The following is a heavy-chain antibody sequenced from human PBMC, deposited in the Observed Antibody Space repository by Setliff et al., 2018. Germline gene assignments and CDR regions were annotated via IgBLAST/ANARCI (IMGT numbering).Heavy chain of an antibody. J-gene: IGHJ6*02. CDR3: AGRLGASTRYYYYGLDV. V-gene: IGHV3-23*01. Sequence: GGSLRLSCAASGFTFSSYAMSWVRQAPGKGLEWVSAISGSGGSTYYADSVKGRFTISRDNSKNTLYLQMNSLRAEDTAVYYCAGRLGASTRYYYYGLDVWGQGTTVTVSS. D-gene: IGHD3-16*01. CDR1: GFTFSSYA. CDR2: ISGSGGST.